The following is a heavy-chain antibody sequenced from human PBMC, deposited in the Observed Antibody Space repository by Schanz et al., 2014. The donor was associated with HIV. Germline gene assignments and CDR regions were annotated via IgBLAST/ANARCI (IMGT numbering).Heavy chain of an antibody. V-gene: IGHV3-7*01. D-gene: IGHD1-20*01. CDR2: IKLDGSEK. CDR1: GFNFNNYA. Sequence: EVQLLESGGGLAQPGGSLTLSCAASGFNFNNYAMTWVRQAPGKGLEWLANIKLDGSEKYYVDSVKGRFTISRDNTKNSLYLQMNSLRAEDTAVYYCARDYHWNWFDPWGQGTPVTVSS. CDR3: ARDYHWNWFDP. J-gene: IGHJ5*02.